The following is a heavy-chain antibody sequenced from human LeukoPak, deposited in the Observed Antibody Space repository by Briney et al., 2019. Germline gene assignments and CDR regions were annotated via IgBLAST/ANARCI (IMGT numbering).Heavy chain of an antibody. Sequence: SETLSLTCTVSSGSISSYYWSWIRQPPGKGLEWIGYVYHSGSTNYNPSLKSRVTISVDTPKNQFSLKLSSVTAADTAVYYCARQREYCSGVSCYSDVFDIWGQGTMVTVSS. CDR1: SGSISSYY. V-gene: IGHV4-59*08. CDR3: ARQREYCSGVSCYSDVFDI. CDR2: VYHSGST. D-gene: IGHD2-15*01. J-gene: IGHJ3*02.